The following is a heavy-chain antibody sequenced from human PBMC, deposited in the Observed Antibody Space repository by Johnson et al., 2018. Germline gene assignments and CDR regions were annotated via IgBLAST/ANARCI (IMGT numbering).Heavy chain of an antibody. V-gene: IGHV4-34*01. CDR3: ARVSPPYYYYDSSGYWTRHYYYYYMDV. D-gene: IGHD3-22*01. CDR1: GGSFSGYY. CDR2: INHSGRT. J-gene: IGHJ6*03. Sequence: QVQLQQWGAGLLKPSETLSLTCAVYGGSFSGYYWSWIRQPPGKGLEWMGEINHSGRTNYNPSLKSRVTISVDTAKNQFSLKLSSVTAADTAVYYCARVSPPYYYYDSSGYWTRHYYYYYMDVWGKGTTVTVSS.